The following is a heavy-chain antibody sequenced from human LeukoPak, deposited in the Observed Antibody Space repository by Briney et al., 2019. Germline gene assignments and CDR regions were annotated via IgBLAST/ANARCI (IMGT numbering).Heavy chain of an antibody. CDR1: GFTFSSYG. D-gene: IGHD2-21*02. CDR3: AKAMTRLLGAFDI. Sequence: GGSLRLSCAASGFTFSSYGMHWVRQAPGKGLEWVAVIWYDGSNKYYADSVKGRFTISRDNSKNTLYLQMNSLRAEDTAVYYCAKAMTRLLGAFDIWGQGTMVTVSS. CDR2: IWYDGSNK. V-gene: IGHV3-30*02. J-gene: IGHJ3*02.